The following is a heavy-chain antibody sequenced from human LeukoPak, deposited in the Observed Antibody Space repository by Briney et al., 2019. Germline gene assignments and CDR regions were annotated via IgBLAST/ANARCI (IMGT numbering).Heavy chain of an antibody. CDR2: ISDDGRNK. D-gene: IGHD6-13*01. V-gene: IGHV3-30*18. Sequence: GGSLRLSCAASGFTFNNYGMHYVRQAPGKGLEWVAVISDDGRNKNYADSAKGRFTISRDNSNNTLYLQMNSLRAEDTGVYYCAKDRETTASGTFDYWGQGTLVTVSS. CDR3: AKDRETTASGTFDY. J-gene: IGHJ4*02. CDR1: GFTFNNYG.